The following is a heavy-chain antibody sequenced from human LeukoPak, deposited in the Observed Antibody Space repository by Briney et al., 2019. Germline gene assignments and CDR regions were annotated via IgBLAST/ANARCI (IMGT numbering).Heavy chain of an antibody. V-gene: IGHV1-46*01. J-gene: IGHJ1*01. CDR2: INPSGGST. Sequence: ASVKVSCKASGYTFTSYYMHWVRQAPGQGLEWMGIINPSGGSTSYAQKFQGRVTMTRDTSTSTVYMELSSLRSEDTAVYYCARLYSSGWSAEYFQHWGQGTLVTFSS. CDR1: GYTFTSYY. D-gene: IGHD6-19*01. CDR3: ARLYSSGWSAEYFQH.